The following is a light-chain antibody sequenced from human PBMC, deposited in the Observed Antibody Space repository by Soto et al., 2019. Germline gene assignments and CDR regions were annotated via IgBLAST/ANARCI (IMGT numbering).Light chain of an antibody. CDR2: AAS. CDR1: QGIRSD. V-gene: IGKV1-17*01. Sequence: DIQMTQSPSSLSASVGDRVTITCRASQGIRSDLDWYQQKPGKAPKRLIYAASSLQSGVPSRFSGSGSGTEFTLTISSLQPEDFATYYCLQHNSYPPWTFGQGTKVDIK. CDR3: LQHNSYPPWT. J-gene: IGKJ1*01.